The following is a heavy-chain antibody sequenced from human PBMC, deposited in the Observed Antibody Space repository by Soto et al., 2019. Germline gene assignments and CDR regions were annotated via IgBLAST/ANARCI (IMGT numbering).Heavy chain of an antibody. CDR3: VRGRPVDY. CDR2: INPDGSDT. V-gene: IGHV3-7*01. CDR1: GFTFGTYW. J-gene: IGHJ4*02. Sequence: GGSLRLSCADSGFTFGTYWMSWVRQAPGKGLVWVSNINPDGSDTSYVDSVKGRFTISRDNAKNTLYLQMDSLGVEDTAVYYCVRGRPVDYWGQGTLVTVSS.